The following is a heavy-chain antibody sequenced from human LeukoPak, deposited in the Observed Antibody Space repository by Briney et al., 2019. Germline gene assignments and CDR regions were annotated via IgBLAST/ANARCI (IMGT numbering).Heavy chain of an antibody. D-gene: IGHD1-26*01. CDR3: ATATYSGGYQSFDS. V-gene: IGHV1-24*01. Sequence: VASVKVSCKVSGYTLTELSMHWVRQAPGKGLELMGGFDPEDGETIYAQKFQGRVTMTEDTSTDTAYMELSSLRSEDTAVYYCATATYSGGYQSFDSWGQGTLVTVSS. CDR1: GYTLTELS. J-gene: IGHJ4*02. CDR2: FDPEDGET.